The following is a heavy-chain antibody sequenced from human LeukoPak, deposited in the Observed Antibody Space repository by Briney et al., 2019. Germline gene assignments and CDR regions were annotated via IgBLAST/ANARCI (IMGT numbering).Heavy chain of an antibody. V-gene: IGHV3-20*04. CDR2: INWNGRST. Sequence: GGSLRLSCAASGFTFSNYWMSWVRQAPGKGLVWVCGINWNGRSTGYADSVKGRFTISRDNAKNSLYLQMNSLRAEDTALYYCARGRYDFWSVYLDYWGQGALVTVSS. J-gene: IGHJ4*02. D-gene: IGHD3-3*01. CDR1: GFTFSNYW. CDR3: ARGRYDFWSVYLDY.